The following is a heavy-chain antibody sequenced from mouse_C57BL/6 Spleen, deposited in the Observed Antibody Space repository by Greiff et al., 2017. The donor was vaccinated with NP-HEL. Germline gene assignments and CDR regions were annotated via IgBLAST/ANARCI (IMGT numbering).Heavy chain of an antibody. CDR1: GYTFTNYW. CDR3: ARFDGYYIYYAMDY. D-gene: IGHD2-3*01. V-gene: IGHV1-63*01. CDR2: IYPGGGYT. J-gene: IGHJ4*01. Sequence: VQLQQSGAELVRPGTSVKMSCKASGYTFTNYWIGWAKQRPGHGLEWIGDIYPGGGYTNYNEKFKGKATLTADKSSSTAYMQFSSLTSEDSAIYYCARFDGYYIYYAMDYWGQGTSVTVSS.